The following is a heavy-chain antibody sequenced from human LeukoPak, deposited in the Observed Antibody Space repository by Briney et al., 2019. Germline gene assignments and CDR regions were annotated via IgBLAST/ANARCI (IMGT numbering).Heavy chain of an antibody. CDR2: IYYSGST. Sequence: SETLSLTCTVSGGSISSSSYYWGWIRQPPGKGLEWIGSIYYSGSTYYNPSLKSRVTISVDTSKNQFSLKLSSVTAADTAVYYCARDPGYSNRGYYYYMDVWGKGTTVTVSS. J-gene: IGHJ6*03. D-gene: IGHD4-11*01. V-gene: IGHV4-39*07. CDR1: GGSISSSSYY. CDR3: ARDPGYSNRGYYYYMDV.